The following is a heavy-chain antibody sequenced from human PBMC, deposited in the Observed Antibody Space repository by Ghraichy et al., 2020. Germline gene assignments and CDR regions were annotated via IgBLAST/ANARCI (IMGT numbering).Heavy chain of an antibody. V-gene: IGHV4-59*01. CDR3: AREGPIAAVNGDGMDV. D-gene: IGHD6-13*01. CDR2: IYYSGST. CDR1: GGSISSYY. J-gene: IGHJ6*01. Sequence: SQTLSLTCTVSGGSISSYYWSWIRQPPGKGLEWIGYIYYSGSTNYNPSLKSRVTISVDTSKNQFSLKLSSVTAADTAVYYCAREGPIAAVNGDGMDVWGQGTTVTVSS.